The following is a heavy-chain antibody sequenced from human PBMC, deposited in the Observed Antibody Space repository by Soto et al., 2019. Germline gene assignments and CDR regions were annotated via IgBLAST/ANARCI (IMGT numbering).Heavy chain of an antibody. Sequence: ASVKVSCKASGGTFSSYTISWVRQAPGQGLEWMGRIIPILGIANYAQKFQGRVTITADKSTSTAYMELSSLRSEDTAVYYCARDYQLERRMKPGYYYYMDVWGKGTTVTVSS. J-gene: IGHJ6*03. CDR2: IIPILGIA. CDR3: ARDYQLERRMKPGYYYYMDV. D-gene: IGHD1-1*01. V-gene: IGHV1-69*04. CDR1: GGTFSSYT.